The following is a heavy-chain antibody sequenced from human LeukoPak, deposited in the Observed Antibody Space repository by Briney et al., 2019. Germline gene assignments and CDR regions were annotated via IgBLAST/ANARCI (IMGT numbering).Heavy chain of an antibody. J-gene: IGHJ3*02. Sequence: SVKVSCKASGGTFSSYTISWVRHAPGQGLEWMGRIIPILGIANYAQKFQGRVTITADKSTSTAYMELSSLRSEDTAVYYCARDLGIAVGDIWGQGTMVTVSS. CDR3: ARDLGIAVGDI. D-gene: IGHD6-19*01. CDR1: GGTFSSYT. CDR2: IIPILGIA. V-gene: IGHV1-69*04.